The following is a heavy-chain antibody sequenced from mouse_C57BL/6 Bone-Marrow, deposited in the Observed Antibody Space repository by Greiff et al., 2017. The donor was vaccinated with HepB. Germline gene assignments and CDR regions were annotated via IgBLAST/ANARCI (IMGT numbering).Heavy chain of an antibody. Sequence: VKLQQPGAELVKPGASVKLSCKASGYTFTSYWMHWVKQRPGQGLEWIGMIHPNSGSTNYNEKFKSKATLTVDKSSSTAYMQLSSLTSEDSAVYYCARSAVVGPYFDYWGQGTTLTVSS. V-gene: IGHV1-64*01. CDR2: IHPNSGST. CDR3: ARSAVVGPYFDY. D-gene: IGHD1-1*01. J-gene: IGHJ2*01. CDR1: GYTFTSYW.